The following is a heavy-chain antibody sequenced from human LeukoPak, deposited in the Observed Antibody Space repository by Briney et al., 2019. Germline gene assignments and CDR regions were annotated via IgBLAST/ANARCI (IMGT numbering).Heavy chain of an antibody. CDR1: GYVFSSYG. CDR3: ARDSRNYYDSSGYTNWFDP. D-gene: IGHD3-22*01. Sequence: ASVEVSCKASGYVFSSYGISWVRQAPGQGLEWMGWINTNNGNTKYAQHLQGRVTMTTDTSTRTAYMELRSLGSDDTAVYYCARDSRNYYDSSGYTNWFDPWGQGTLVTVSS. CDR2: INTNNGNT. V-gene: IGHV1-18*01. J-gene: IGHJ5*02.